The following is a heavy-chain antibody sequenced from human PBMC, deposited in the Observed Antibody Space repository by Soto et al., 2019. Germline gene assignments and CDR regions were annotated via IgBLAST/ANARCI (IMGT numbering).Heavy chain of an antibody. CDR2: ISYDGSNK. D-gene: IGHD3-3*01. Sequence: SLRLSCAASGFTFSSYGMHWVRQAPGKGLEWVAVISYDGSNKYYADSVKGRFTISRDNSKNTLYLQMNSLRAEDTAVYYCANSATGDYDFWSGPTRWGQGTLVTVSS. CDR1: GFTFSSYG. J-gene: IGHJ4*02. CDR3: ANSATGDYDFWSGPTR. V-gene: IGHV3-30*18.